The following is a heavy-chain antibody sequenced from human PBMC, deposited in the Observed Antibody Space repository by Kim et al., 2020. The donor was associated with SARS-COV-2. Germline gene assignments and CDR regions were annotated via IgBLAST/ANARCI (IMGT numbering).Heavy chain of an antibody. CDR3: ARSGLQSPGTAWYFDL. V-gene: IGHV4-59*01. CDR1: GGSISSYY. CDR2: IYYSGST. D-gene: IGHD1-1*01. J-gene: IGHJ2*01. Sequence: SETLSLTCTVSGGSISSYYWSWIRQPPGKGLEWIGYIYYSGSTNYNPSLKSRVTISVDTSKNQFSLKLSSVTAADTAVYYCARSGLQSPGTAWYFDLWGRGTLVTVSS.